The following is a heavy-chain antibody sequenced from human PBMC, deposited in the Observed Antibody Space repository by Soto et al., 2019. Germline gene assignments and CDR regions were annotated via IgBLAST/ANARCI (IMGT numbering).Heavy chain of an antibody. D-gene: IGHD3-22*01. Sequence: GESLKISCKGSGYSFAGYWITWVRQKPGKGLEWMGRIDPSDSQTYYSPSFRGHVTISVTKSITTVFLQWSSLRASDTAMYYCARQIYDSDTGPNFQYYFDSWGQGTQVTVSS. J-gene: IGHJ4*02. CDR2: IDPSDSQT. CDR1: GYSFAGYW. V-gene: IGHV5-10-1*01. CDR3: ARQIYDSDTGPNFQYYFDS.